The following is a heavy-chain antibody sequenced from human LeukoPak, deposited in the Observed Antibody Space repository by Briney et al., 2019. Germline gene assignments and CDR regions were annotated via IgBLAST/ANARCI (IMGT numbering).Heavy chain of an antibody. CDR3: AREDTAMVFGY. J-gene: IGHJ4*02. CDR2: IYYSGST. D-gene: IGHD5-18*01. CDR1: GGSFSGYY. Sequence: TSETLSLTCAVSGGSFSGYYWSWIRQPPGKGLEWIGYIYYSGSTNYNPSLKSRVTISVDTSKNQFSLKLSSVTAADTAVYYCAREDTAMVFGYWGQGTLVTVSS. V-gene: IGHV4-59*01.